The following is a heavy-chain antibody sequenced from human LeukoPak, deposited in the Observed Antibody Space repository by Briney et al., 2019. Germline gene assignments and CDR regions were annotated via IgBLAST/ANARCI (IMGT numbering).Heavy chain of an antibody. Sequence: GRSLRLSCAASGFTFDDYAMHWVRQAPGKGLEWVSGISWNSGSIGYAGSVKGRFTISRDNAKNSLYLQMNSLGAEDTALYYCARDRLVGATLDAFDIWGQGTMVTVSS. CDR1: GFTFDDYA. CDR3: ARDRLVGATLDAFDI. D-gene: IGHD1-26*01. J-gene: IGHJ3*02. CDR2: ISWNSGSI. V-gene: IGHV3-9*01.